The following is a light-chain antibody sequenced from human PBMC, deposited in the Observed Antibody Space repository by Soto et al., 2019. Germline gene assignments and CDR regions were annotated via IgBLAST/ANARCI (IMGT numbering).Light chain of an antibody. CDR3: QSYDSSRRASGV. CDR2: GNS. V-gene: IGLV1-40*01. Sequence: QSVLTQPPSVSGAPGQRVTISCTGSSSNIGAGYDVHWYQQLPGTAPKLLIYGNSNRPSGVPDRFSGSKSGTSASLAITGRHADDEADYYCQSYDSSRRASGVFGAGTKLTVL. CDR1: SSNIGAGYD. J-gene: IGLJ1*01.